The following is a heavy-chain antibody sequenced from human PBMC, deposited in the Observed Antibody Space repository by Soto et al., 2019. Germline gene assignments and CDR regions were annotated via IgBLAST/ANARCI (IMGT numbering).Heavy chain of an antibody. CDR2: INHDGSEQ. V-gene: IGHV3-7*01. Sequence: EVQLVESGGDLVQPGGSLRLSCAVSGFSFRNYWMSWVRQAPGKGLEWVANINHDGSEQNFLDSVKGRFTISRDNGKNSLFLQMNSLRAEDTAVYYCARDIGYSSFDYWGQGTLVTFSS. CDR1: GFSFRNYW. D-gene: IGHD2-15*01. J-gene: IGHJ4*02. CDR3: ARDIGYSSFDY.